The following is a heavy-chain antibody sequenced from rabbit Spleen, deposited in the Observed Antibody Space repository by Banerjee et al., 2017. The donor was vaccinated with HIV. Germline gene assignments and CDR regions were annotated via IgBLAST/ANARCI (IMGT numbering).Heavy chain of an antibody. Sequence: QSLEESGGDLVKPGASLTVTCTASGFSFSSGYYMCWVRQAPGKGLEWIACMYAGSSDNTFYASWAKGRFTISKTSSTTVTLQMTSLTAADTATYFCARGGYTYGYTTWGPGTLVTVS. D-gene: IGHD6-1*01. CDR1: GFSFSSGYY. J-gene: IGHJ4*01. V-gene: IGHV1S40*01. CDR2: MYAGSSDNT. CDR3: ARGGYTYGYTT.